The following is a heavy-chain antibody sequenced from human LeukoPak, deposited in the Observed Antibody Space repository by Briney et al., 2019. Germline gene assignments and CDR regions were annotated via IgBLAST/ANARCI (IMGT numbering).Heavy chain of an antibody. D-gene: IGHD3-22*01. CDR1: GFSLSTAGVG. J-gene: IGHJ4*02. CDR3: AQTSRDSSGYSGYFDY. CDR2: IYWNDDN. Sequence: SGPTLVKPTQTLTLTCSFSGFSLSTAGVGVGWIRQPPGKALEWLALIYWNDDNRYGPSLKSRLTITRDTSRNQVVLTMTNMDPVDTATYFCAQTSRDSSGYSGYFDYWGPGTLVTVSS. V-gene: IGHV2-5*01.